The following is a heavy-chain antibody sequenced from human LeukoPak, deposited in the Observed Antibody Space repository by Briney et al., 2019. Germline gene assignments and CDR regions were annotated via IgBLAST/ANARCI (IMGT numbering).Heavy chain of an antibody. J-gene: IGHJ3*02. CDR2: IYYSGST. D-gene: IGHD2-15*01. Sequence: NPSETLSLTCTVSGGSISSSSYYWGWIRQPPGKGLEWIGSIYYSGSTYYNPSLKSRVTISVDTSKNQFSLKLSSVTAADTAVYYCARHRVVAATHRAFDIWGQGTMVTVSS. CDR3: ARHRVVAATHRAFDI. V-gene: IGHV4-39*01. CDR1: GGSISSSSYY.